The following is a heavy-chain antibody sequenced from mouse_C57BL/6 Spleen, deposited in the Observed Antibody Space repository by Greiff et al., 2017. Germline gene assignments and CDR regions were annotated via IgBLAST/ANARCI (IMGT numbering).Heavy chain of an antibody. V-gene: IGHV5-9*01. CDR3: ARHADCYGSSYGWYFDV. Sequence: EVQLVESGGGLVKPGGSLKLSCAASGFTFPSYTMSWVRQTPEKRLEWVATISGGGGNTYYPDSVKGRFTISRDNAKNTLYLQMSSLRSEDTALYYCARHADCYGSSYGWYFDVWGTGTTVTVSA. D-gene: IGHD1-1*01. CDR2: ISGGGGNT. J-gene: IGHJ1*03. CDR1: GFTFPSYT.